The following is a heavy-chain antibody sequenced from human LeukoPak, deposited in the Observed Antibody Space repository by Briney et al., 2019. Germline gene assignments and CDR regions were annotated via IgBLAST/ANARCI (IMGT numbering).Heavy chain of an antibody. J-gene: IGHJ4*02. CDR1: GFTFSSYS. Sequence: GGSLRLSCAASGFTFSSYSMDWVRQAPGKGLEWVSSISSSSSYIYYADSVKGRFTISRDNAKNSLYLQMNSLRAEDTAVYYCARVGRSGGVFDSWGQGTLVTVSS. D-gene: IGHD3-10*01. CDR2: ISSSSSYI. CDR3: ARVGRSGGVFDS. V-gene: IGHV3-21*01.